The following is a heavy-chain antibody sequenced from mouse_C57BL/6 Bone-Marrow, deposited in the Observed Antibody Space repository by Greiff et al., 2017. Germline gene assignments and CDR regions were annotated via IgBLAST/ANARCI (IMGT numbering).Heavy chain of an antibody. J-gene: IGHJ1*03. CDR3: TRGGYWYFDV. Sequence: QVQLQQSGAELVRPGASVTLSCKASGYTFTDYEMHWVKQTPVHGLEWIGAIDPETGGTAYNQKFKGKAILTADKSSSTAYMELRSLTSEDSAVYYCTRGGYWYFDVWGTWTTVTVSS. V-gene: IGHV1-15*01. CDR1: GYTFTDYE. CDR2: IDPETGGT.